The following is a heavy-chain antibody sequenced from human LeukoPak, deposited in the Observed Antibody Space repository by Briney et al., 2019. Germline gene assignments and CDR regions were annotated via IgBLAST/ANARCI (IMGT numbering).Heavy chain of an antibody. CDR2: IRPNGGTA. CDR1: GFTFSSYA. CDR3: ARGEYGSGSYHIDY. Sequence: PGGSLRLSCAASGFTFSSYAMSWVRQAPGKGLEWVSTIRPNGGTAYYADSVQGRFTISRDSSLQMNSLRAEDTAVYYCARGEYGSGSYHIDYWGQGTLVTVSS. J-gene: IGHJ4*02. V-gene: IGHV3-23*01. D-gene: IGHD3-10*01.